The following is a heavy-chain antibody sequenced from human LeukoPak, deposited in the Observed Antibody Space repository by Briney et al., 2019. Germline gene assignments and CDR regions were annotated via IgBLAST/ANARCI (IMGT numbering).Heavy chain of an antibody. D-gene: IGHD5-18*01. CDR1: GYTFTVYY. Sequence: GASVKVSCKASGYTFTVYYMHWVRQAPGQGLEWMGWINPNSGGTNYAQKFQGRVTMTRDTSISTAYMELSRLRSDDTAVYYCARGAQLWFSYWFDPWGQGTLVTVSS. V-gene: IGHV1-2*02. CDR3: ARGAQLWFSYWFDP. J-gene: IGHJ5*02. CDR2: INPNSGGT.